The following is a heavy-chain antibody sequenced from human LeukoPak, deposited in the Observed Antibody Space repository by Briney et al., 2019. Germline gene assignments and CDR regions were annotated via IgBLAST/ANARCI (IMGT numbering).Heavy chain of an antibody. CDR2: IWYDGSKK. V-gene: IGHV3-33*01. CDR1: GFTFSNYG. CDR3: AREGFDP. J-gene: IGHJ5*02. Sequence: PGGSLRLSCAASGFTFSNYGMHWVRQAPGKGLEWVALIWYDGSKKDYVDSVKGRFIISRDDSRNMVYLEMSSLRAEDTAVYYCAREGFDPWSQGTLVTVSS.